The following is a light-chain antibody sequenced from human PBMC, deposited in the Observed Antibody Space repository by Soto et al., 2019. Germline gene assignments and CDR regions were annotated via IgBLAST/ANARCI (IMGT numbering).Light chain of an antibody. CDR3: QLPRSFPWT. V-gene: IGKV1-12*01. CDR2: AAF. J-gene: IGKJ1*01. Sequence: DIQMTQSPSSVSASVGDRVTITCRASQDISSWLVWYQQKPGKAPNLLIYAAFSLQSGVPSRFSGSRSGTDFTLTISSLQPEDSATYYCQLPRSFPWTFGQGTKVEIK. CDR1: QDISSW.